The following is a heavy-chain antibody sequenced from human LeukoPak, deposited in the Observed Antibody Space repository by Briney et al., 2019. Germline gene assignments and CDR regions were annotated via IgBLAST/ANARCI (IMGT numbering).Heavy chain of an antibody. V-gene: IGHV4-39*01. CDR3: ARPLSGSSSWHGDAFDI. D-gene: IGHD6-13*01. CDR2: IYYSGST. Sequence: SETLSLTCTVSGGSISSSTYYWGWIRQPPGKGLEWIGSIYYSGSTYYNASLKSRVTVSADTSKNQFSLKLSSVTAADTAVYYCARPLSGSSSWHGDAFDIWGQGTMVTVSS. J-gene: IGHJ3*02. CDR1: GGSISSSTYY.